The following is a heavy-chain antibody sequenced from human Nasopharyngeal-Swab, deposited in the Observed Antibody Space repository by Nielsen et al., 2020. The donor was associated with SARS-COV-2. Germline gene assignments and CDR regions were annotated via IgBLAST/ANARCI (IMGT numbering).Heavy chain of an antibody. CDR2: INAGNGNT. D-gene: IGHD4-17*01. Sequence: SVKVSFKASGYTFTSYAMHWVRQAPGQRLEWMGWINAGNGNTKYSQKFQGRVTITRATSASTAYMELSSLRSEDTAVYYCATPMTTVTSFDYWGQGTLVTVSS. CDR1: GYTFTSYA. J-gene: IGHJ4*02. CDR3: ATPMTTVTSFDY. V-gene: IGHV1-3*01.